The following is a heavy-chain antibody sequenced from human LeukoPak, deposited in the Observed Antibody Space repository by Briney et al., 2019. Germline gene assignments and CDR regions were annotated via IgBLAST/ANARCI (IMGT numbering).Heavy chain of an antibody. CDR2: ISGSGGST. J-gene: IGHJ6*03. CDR3: AKGANYYGNYDFYMDV. V-gene: IGHV3-23*01. CDR1: LFTLSNS. D-gene: IGHD3-10*01. Sequence: GGSLRLSCELSLFTLSNSMSWVRQAPGKGLEWVSGISGSGGSTFYADSVKGRFTISRDNSKNTLYLQMNSLRAEDTAVYYCAKGANYYGNYDFYMDVWAKGTTVTVSS.